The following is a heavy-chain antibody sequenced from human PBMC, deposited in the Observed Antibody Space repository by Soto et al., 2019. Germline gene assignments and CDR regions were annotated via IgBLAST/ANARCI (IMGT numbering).Heavy chain of an antibody. V-gene: IGHV1-46*01. CDR1: GYTFTNYY. J-gene: IGHJ3*02. CDR3: ARGMVTSVDIVARSI. Sequence: ASVKVSCKASGYTFTNYYMHWQRQAPGQWLEWMGMINPSGGNTRYAQKFRGRVTMTRDTSTSTVYMELSSLRSEETAVYYWARGMVTSVDIVARSIWGQGRMITVSS. D-gene: IGHD5-12*01. CDR2: INPSGGNT.